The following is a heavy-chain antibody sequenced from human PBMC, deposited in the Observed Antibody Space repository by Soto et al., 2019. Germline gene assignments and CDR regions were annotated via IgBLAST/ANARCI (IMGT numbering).Heavy chain of an antibody. CDR2: ISVYNGDT. V-gene: IGHV1-18*01. J-gene: IGHJ3*01. Sequence: QVHLVQSGAEVKKPGASVKVSCKASGYTFTNYGINWVRQAPGQGLEWMGWISVYNGDTNFAQKLQGRVTMTTDTSTSTVYMELRSLRSDDTAVYYCATRDSSGYYWAAFDLWGQGTMVTVSS. CDR1: GYTFTNYG. CDR3: ATRDSSGYYWAAFDL. D-gene: IGHD3-22*01.